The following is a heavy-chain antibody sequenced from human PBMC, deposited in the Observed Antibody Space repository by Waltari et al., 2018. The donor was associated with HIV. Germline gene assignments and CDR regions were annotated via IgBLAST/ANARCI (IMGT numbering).Heavy chain of an antibody. CDR2: IYSTGGT. CDR3: ARNLWFGDFRWFDP. J-gene: IGHJ5*02. Sequence: QVHLQESGPGLVRPSETLSLICTVSGGSFSSYYWNWIRQPAGKGLEWIGRIYSTGGTNYNPPLKSRVTMSVDTYNNQIFLGLNSVTAADTAVYYCARNLWFGDFRWFDPWGQGTLVTVSS. CDR1: GGSFSSYY. D-gene: IGHD3-10*01. V-gene: IGHV4-4*07.